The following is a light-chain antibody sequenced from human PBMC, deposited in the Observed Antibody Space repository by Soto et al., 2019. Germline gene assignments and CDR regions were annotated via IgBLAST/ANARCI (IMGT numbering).Light chain of an antibody. V-gene: IGKV3-15*01. CDR2: GAS. Sequence: EIVMTQSPATLSVSPGERATLSCRASQSISNNLAWYHQRPGQAPRLLIYGASTRATGIPARFSGSGSGTAFTLTISCMPSEDFAAYYCQQYSNWWTFGQGTSVEIK. CDR1: QSISNN. CDR3: QQYSNWWT. J-gene: IGKJ1*01.